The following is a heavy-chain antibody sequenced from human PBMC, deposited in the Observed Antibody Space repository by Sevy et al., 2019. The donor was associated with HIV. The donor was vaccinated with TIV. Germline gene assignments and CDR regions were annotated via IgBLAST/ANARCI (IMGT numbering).Heavy chain of an antibody. CDR3: ARDRDRGWFDP. CDR1: GGTFSGYA. V-gene: IGHV1-69*13. D-gene: IGHD3-16*01. J-gene: IGHJ5*02. Sequence: ASVKVSCKTSGGTFSGYAISWVRQAPGQGLEWMGGIIAVSGTTNYVEMFQGRLTITADVSTRTVYMELRSLKTEDTAIYYCARDRDRGWFDPWGQGTLVTVSS. CDR2: IIAVSGTT.